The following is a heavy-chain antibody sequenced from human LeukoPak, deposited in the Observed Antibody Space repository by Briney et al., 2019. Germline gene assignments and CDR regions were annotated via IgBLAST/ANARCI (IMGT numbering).Heavy chain of an antibody. CDR1: GGSISSYY. D-gene: IGHD6-19*01. Sequence: SETLSLTCTVSGGSISSYYWNWIRQPAGKGLEWIGRIYTSGTTNYNPSLKSRVTLSVDTSKDQFSLRLSSVTAADTAVYYCTRGKVVAGTPGQNSWDSWGQGTLVTVSS. CDR2: IYTSGTT. CDR3: TRGKVVAGTPGQNSWDS. J-gene: IGHJ4*02. V-gene: IGHV4-4*07.